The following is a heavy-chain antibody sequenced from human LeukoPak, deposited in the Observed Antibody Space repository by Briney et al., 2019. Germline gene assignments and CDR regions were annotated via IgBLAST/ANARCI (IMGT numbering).Heavy chain of an antibody. CDR1: GGSISSSSYY. J-gene: IGHJ6*02. CDR2: IYYSGST. D-gene: IGHD4-17*01. CDR3: ARDPGPTLCYYYGMDV. V-gene: IGHV4-39*07. Sequence: PSETLSLTCTVSGGSISSSSYYWGWIRQPPGKGLEWIGSIYYSGSTYYNPSLKSRVTISVDTSKNQFSLKLSSVTAADTAVYYCARDPGPTLCYYYGMDVWGQGTTVTVSS.